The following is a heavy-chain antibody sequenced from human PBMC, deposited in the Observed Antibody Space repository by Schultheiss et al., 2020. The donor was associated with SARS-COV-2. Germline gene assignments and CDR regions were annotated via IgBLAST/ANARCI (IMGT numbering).Heavy chain of an antibody. D-gene: IGHD6-13*01. CDR1: GGSFSGYY. Sequence: GSLRLSCAVYGGSFSGYYWSWIRQPPGKGLEWIGEINHSGSTNYNPSLKSRVTISVDTSKNQFSLKLSSVTAADTAVYYCARSRKAGYYYYYGMDVWGQGTTVTVSS. V-gene: IGHV4-34*01. J-gene: IGHJ6*02. CDR3: ARSRKAGYYYYYGMDV. CDR2: INHSGST.